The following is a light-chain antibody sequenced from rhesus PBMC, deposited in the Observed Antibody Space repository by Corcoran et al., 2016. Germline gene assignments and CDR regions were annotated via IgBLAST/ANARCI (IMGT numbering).Light chain of an antibody. CDR3: MQALQTPRT. CDR2: YGS. V-gene: IGKV2-60*01. CDR1: QSLLSSNGYNY. J-gene: IGKJ1*01. Sequence: DIVMTQTPLSLPVTLGEPASISCRSSQSLLSSNGYNYLNWYLQKPGQSPQLLIYYGSNRASRVPDRFSGSGAGTDLTLKISRVEAEDVGVYYCMQALQTPRTFGQGTKVEIK.